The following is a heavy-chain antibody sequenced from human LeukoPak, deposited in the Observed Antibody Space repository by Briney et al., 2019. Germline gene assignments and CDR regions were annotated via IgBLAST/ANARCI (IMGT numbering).Heavy chain of an antibody. CDR3: ARVAARPNY. CDR1: GGSFSGYY. J-gene: IGHJ4*02. Sequence: SETLSLTCAVSGGSFSGYYWSWIRQPPGKGLEWIGEINHSGSTNYNPSLKSRVTISVDTSKNQFSLKLSSVTAADTAVYYCARVAARPNYWGQGTLVTVSS. D-gene: IGHD6-6*01. CDR2: INHSGST. V-gene: IGHV4-34*01.